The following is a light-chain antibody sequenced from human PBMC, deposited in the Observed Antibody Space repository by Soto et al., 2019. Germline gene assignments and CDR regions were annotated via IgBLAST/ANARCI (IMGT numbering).Light chain of an antibody. CDR1: SGHSNYA. CDR2: LNSDGSH. J-gene: IGLJ2*01. CDR3: QTWGSGIVV. Sequence: QPVLTQSPSASASLGASVKLTCTLRSGHSNYAIAWHQQQSEKGPRYLMKLNSDGSHSKGDGIPDRFSGPSSGAERYLTISSRQSEDEGDYYCQTWGSGIVVFGGGTKLTVL. V-gene: IGLV4-69*01.